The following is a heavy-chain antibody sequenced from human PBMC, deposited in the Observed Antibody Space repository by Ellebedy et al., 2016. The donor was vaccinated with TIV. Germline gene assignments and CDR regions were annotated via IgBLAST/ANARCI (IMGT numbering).Heavy chain of an antibody. CDR1: DFIFGDFS. D-gene: IGHD4-17*01. J-gene: IGHJ3*02. CDR2: MSYDERNK. V-gene: IGHV3-30*18. CDR3: ANLGTVTTSGVFDI. Sequence: GESLKISXSASDFIFGDFSMNWVRQAPGKGLEWVAVMSYDERNKYYADSVKGRFTISRDSSKNTVYLQMNSLRAEDTAVYYCANLGTVTTSGVFDIWGQGTMVTVSS.